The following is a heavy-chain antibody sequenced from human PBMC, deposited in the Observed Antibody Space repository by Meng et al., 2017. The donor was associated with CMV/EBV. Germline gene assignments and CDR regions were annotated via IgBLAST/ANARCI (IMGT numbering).Heavy chain of an antibody. CDR2: ISSSGSWI. D-gene: IGHD3-9*01. V-gene: IGHV3-21*06. Sequence: GGSLRLSCAASGFTFSSNDMHWVRQAPGKGLEWVSSISSSGSWIYYADSVRGRFSISRDNAKNSLYLQMNSLRAEDTAVYYCVSEPYDTLTGLPGWYFDTWGQGALVTVSS. CDR1: GFTFSSND. J-gene: IGHJ4*02. CDR3: VSEPYDTLTGLPGWYFDT.